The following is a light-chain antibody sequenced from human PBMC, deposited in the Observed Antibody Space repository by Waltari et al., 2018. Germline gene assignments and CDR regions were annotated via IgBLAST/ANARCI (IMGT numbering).Light chain of an antibody. J-gene: IGKJ2*01. Sequence: EVMMTQSPATLSVPPGEIATPSCTASQSVGNNLAWLQAIPGQAPRLLIFGASTRATGIPARFTGSGSGTEFTLTISSLQSEDFAVYYCQQYDKWLMYTFGQGTKVEVK. CDR3: QQYDKWLMYT. V-gene: IGKV3-15*01. CDR2: GAS. CDR1: QSVGNN.